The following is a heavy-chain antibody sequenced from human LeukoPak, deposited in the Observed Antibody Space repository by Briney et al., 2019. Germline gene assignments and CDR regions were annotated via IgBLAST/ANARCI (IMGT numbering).Heavy chain of an antibody. J-gene: IGHJ4*02. CDR3: ARAPPTPGLYSGSYYRWYYFDY. Sequence: GASVKVSCKASGYTFTGYYMHWVRQAPGQGLEWMGWINPNSGGTNYAQKFQGRVTMTRDTSISTAYMELSRLRSDDTAVYYCARAPPTPGLYSGSYYRWYYFDYWGQGTLVTVSS. CDR2: INPNSGGT. V-gene: IGHV1-2*02. D-gene: IGHD1-26*01. CDR1: GYTFTGYY.